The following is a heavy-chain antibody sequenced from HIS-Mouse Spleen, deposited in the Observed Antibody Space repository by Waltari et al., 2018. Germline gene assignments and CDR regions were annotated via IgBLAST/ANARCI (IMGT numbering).Heavy chain of an antibody. J-gene: IGHJ3*02. D-gene: IGHD6-19*01. CDR1: GGSFSGYY. V-gene: IGHV4-34*01. CDR3: ARGINSSGNAFDI. CDR2: INHSGST. Sequence: QVQLQQWGAGLLKPSETLSLTCAVYGGSFSGYYWSWISQPPGKGLEWIGEINHSGSTNYNPSLKSRVTISVDTSKNQFSLKLSSVTAADTAVYYCARGINSSGNAFDIWGQGTMVTVSS.